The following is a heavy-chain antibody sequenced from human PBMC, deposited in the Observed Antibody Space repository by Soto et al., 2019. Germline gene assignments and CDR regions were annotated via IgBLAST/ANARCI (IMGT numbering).Heavy chain of an antibody. Sequence: SETLSLTCSVSVSGGPISSGAYYWNWIRQYPGKGLEWIGYMYYSGSTYYNPSLKSRISISVDTSKNQFSLKLSSVTAADTAVYYCASSYSGYLDNWGQGTQVTVSS. V-gene: IGHV4-31*03. D-gene: IGHD3-22*01. CDR1: GGPISSGAYY. CDR2: MYYSGST. J-gene: IGHJ4*02. CDR3: ASSYSGYLDN.